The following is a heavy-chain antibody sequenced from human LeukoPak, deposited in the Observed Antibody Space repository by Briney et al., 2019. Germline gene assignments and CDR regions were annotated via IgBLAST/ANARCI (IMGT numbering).Heavy chain of an antibody. CDR3: AREDPNYYDSSGYGPYAFDI. CDR2: ISAYNGNT. J-gene: IGHJ3*02. CDR1: GYTFTSYG. Sequence: ASVKVSCKASGYTFTSYGISWVRQAPGQGLERMGWISAYNGNTNYAQKLQGRVTMTTDTSTSTAYMELRSLRSDDTAVYYCAREDPNYYDSSGYGPYAFDIWGQGTMVTVSS. D-gene: IGHD3-22*01. V-gene: IGHV1-18*01.